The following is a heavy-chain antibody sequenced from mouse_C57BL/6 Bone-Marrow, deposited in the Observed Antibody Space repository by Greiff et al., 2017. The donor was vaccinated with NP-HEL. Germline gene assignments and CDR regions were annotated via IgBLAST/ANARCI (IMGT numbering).Heavy chain of an antibody. CDR1: GFNIKDDY. J-gene: IGHJ2*01. D-gene: IGHD1-1*01. CDR3: TTTVVAWDY. CDR2: IDPENGDT. V-gene: IGHV14-4*01. Sequence: EVQLQQSGAELVRPGASVKLSCTASGFNIKDDYMHWVKQRPEQGLEWIGWIDPENGDTEYASKFQGKATITADTSSNTAYLQLSSRTSEDTAVYYCTTTVVAWDYWGQGTTLTVSS.